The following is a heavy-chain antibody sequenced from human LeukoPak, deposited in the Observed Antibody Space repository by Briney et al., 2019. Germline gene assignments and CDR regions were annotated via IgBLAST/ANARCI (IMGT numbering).Heavy chain of an antibody. D-gene: IGHD2-15*01. CDR2: IIPIFGTA. J-gene: IGHJ5*02. CDR3: ARVLAATGWFDP. CDR1: GGTFSSYA. V-gene: IGHV1-69*01. Sequence: ASVKVSCKASGGTFSSYAISWVRQAPGQGLEWMGGIIPIFGTANYAQKFRGRVTTTADESTSAAYMELSSLRSEDTAVYYCARVLAATGWFDPWGQGTLVTVSS.